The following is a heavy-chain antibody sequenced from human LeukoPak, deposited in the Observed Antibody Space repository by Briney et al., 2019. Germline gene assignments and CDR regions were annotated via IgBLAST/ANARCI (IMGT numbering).Heavy chain of an antibody. V-gene: IGHV3-21*01. CDR3: ARPGDSSGYALGK. CDR2: ISSSSSYI. Sequence: GGSLRLSCAASGFTFSSYSMNWVRQAPGRGLEWVSYISSSSSYIYYADSVKGRFTIYRDNDKNSLYLQMNSLRAEDTAVYYCARPGDSSGYALGKWGQGTLVTVSS. J-gene: IGHJ4*02. D-gene: IGHD3-22*01. CDR1: GFTFSSYS.